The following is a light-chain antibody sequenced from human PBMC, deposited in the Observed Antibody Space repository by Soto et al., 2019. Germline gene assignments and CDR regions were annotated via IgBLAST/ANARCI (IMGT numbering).Light chain of an antibody. CDR2: DVS. Sequence: DIQMTQSPSTLSVSVGDRVSITCRASQSITRYLGWYQQKPGKAPNLLIYDVSILESGVPSRFSGSGSGTEFTLTISSLQADDFATYYCQQYNSYSSWTFGQGTTVEI. CDR1: QSITRY. CDR3: QQYNSYSSWT. J-gene: IGKJ1*01. V-gene: IGKV1-5*01.